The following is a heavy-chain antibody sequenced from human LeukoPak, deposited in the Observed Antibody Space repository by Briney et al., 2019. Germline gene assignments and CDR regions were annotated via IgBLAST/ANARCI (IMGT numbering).Heavy chain of an antibody. V-gene: IGHV3-30*02. CDR2: IWNDATNE. D-gene: IGHD2-2*02. CDR3: VKDIYCAGTSCYTRRDEFDI. Sequence: GASLRLSCAAPGFTFSNYGMHWVRQAPGKGLEWVAYIWNDATNEYYVDSVKGRFTISRDNSGNTLYLQMNSLRIEDTGVYYCVKDIYCAGTSCYTRRDEFDIWGQGTMVTVSS. J-gene: IGHJ3*02. CDR1: GFTFSNYG.